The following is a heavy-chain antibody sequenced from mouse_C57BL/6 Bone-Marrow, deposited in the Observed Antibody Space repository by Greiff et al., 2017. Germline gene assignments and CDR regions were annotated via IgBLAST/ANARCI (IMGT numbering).Heavy chain of an antibody. V-gene: IGHV1-39*01. CDR2: INPKYGIT. CDR3: ARLRGVRAMDY. CDR1: GYSFTDYN. J-gene: IGHJ4*01. D-gene: IGHD5-1*01. Sequence: QLKESGPELVKPGASVKISCKASGYSFTDYNMNWVKQSNGKSLEWIGVINPKYGITSYNQKFTGKATLTVDQSSSTAYMQLNSLTSEDSAVYCCARLRGVRAMDYWGQGTSVTVSS.